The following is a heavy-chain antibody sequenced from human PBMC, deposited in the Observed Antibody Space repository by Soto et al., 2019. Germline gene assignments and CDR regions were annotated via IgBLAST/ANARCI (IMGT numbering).Heavy chain of an antibody. CDR3: ATDESTTDAFEI. Sequence: SETLSLTCTVSGGSISSGGYYWSWIRQNPGKGLEWIGYIFYSGTTNYNPSLKSRLTISVDTSKNQFSLKLKSLTAADTAVYYCATDESTTDAFEIWGQGTVVTVSS. CDR2: IFYSGTT. CDR1: GGSISSGGYY. V-gene: IGHV4-31*03. D-gene: IGHD4-17*01. J-gene: IGHJ3*02.